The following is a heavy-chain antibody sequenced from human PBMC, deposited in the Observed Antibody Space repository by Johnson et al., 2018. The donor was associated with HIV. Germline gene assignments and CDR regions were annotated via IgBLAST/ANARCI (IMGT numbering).Heavy chain of an antibody. CDR3: ARGLGFGGPGSPGAFDI. V-gene: IGHV3-20*04. D-gene: IGHD3-10*01. CDR2: INWNGAST. Sequence: VQLVESGGGVVRPGGSLRLSCAASGFTFDEFDDYGMSWVRQAPGKGLEWVSAINWNGASTGYADSVKGRFTISRDHAKNPLYLQMNSLTAEDTALYYCARGLGFGGPGSPGAFDIWGQGTMVTVSS. CDR1: GFTFDEFDDYG. J-gene: IGHJ3*02.